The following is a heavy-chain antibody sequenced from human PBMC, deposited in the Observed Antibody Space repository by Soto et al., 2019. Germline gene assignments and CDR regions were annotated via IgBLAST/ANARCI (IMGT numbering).Heavy chain of an antibody. D-gene: IGHD6-13*01. V-gene: IGHV3-64*01. J-gene: IGHJ4*02. CDR2: ISSNGGST. CDR1: GFTFSSYA. Sequence: GGSLRLSCAASGFTFSSYAMHWVRQAPGKGLEYVSAISSNGGSTYYANSVKGRLTISRDNSKNTLYLQMGSLRAEDMAVYYCARVEYSSSGFDYWGQGTLVTVSS. CDR3: ARVEYSSSGFDY.